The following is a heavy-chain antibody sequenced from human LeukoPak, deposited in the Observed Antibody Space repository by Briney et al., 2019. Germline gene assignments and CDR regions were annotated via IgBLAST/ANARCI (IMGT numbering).Heavy chain of an antibody. CDR3: ARVNGYDSTFDY. CDR2: IYYSGST. V-gene: IGHV4-30-4*01. D-gene: IGHD5-12*01. CDR1: GGSISSGDYY. Sequence: SETLSLTCTVSGGSISSGDYYWSWIRQPPGKGLEWTGYIYYSGSTYYNPSLKSRVTISVDTSKNQFSLKLSSVTAADTAVYYCARVNGYDSTFDYWGQGTLVTVSS. J-gene: IGHJ4*02.